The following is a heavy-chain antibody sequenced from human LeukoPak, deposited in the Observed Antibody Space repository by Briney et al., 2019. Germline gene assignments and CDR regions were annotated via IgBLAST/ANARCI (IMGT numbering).Heavy chain of an antibody. D-gene: IGHD4-23*01. CDR2: ISGSGDST. V-gene: IGHV3-23*01. CDR3: ARRAGGYSHPYDY. Sequence: PGGSLRLSCAASGFTFRSYGMTWVRQAPGKGLEWVSAISGSGDSTYYADSVKGRFTISRDNSRNTLYLQMNSLRAGDTAVYYCARRAGGYSHPYDYWGQGTLVTVSS. J-gene: IGHJ4*02. CDR1: GFTFRSYG.